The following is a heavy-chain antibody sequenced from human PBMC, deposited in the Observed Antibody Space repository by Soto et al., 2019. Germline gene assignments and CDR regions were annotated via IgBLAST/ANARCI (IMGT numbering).Heavy chain of an antibody. CDR2: INHSGST. Sequence: SETLSLTCAVYGGSFSSYYWSWIRQPPGKGLEWIGEINHSGSTNYNPSLKSRVTISVDTSKNQFSLKLSSVTAADTAVYDCARGGGVAGIYYYYYCGMDVWGQGTTVTVSS. J-gene: IGHJ6*02. CDR1: GGSFSSYY. CDR3: ARGGGVAGIYYYYYCGMDV. D-gene: IGHD6-19*01. V-gene: IGHV4-34*01.